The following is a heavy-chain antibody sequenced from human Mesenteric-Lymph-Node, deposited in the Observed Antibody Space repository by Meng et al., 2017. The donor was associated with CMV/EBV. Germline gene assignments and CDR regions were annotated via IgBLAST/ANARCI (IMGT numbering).Heavy chain of an antibody. CDR3: VQRLLDCNSGKCYPIDY. V-gene: IGHV2-70*12. D-gene: IGHD5-12*01. Sequence: SGPTLVKPTQTLTLTCTFSGFSLTTSKMCVSWVRQPPGKALEWLANIDWDDDEYYSTSLKTRLTISKDTSRNQVVLTMTNVDPVDTATYFCVQRLLDCNSGKCYPIDYWGQGALVTVSS. CDR2: IDWDDDE. J-gene: IGHJ4*02. CDR1: GFSLTTSKMC.